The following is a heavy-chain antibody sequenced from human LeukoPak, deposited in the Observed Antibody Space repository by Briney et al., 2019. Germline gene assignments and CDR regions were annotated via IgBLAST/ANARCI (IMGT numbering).Heavy chain of an antibody. CDR1: GFTFSSYS. CDR2: ISSSSSTI. CDR3: ASSNYSGVSCYFQH. V-gene: IGHV3-48*04. J-gene: IGHJ1*01. D-gene: IGHD2-15*01. Sequence: GGSLRLSCAASGFTFSSYSMNWVRQAPGKGLEWVSYISSSSSTIYYADSVKGRFTISRDNAENSLYLQMNSLRAEDTAVYCCASSNYSGVSCYFQHWGQGTLVTVSS.